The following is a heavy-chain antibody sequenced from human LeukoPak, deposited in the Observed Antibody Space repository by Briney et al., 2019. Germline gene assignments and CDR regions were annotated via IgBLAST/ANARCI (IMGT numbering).Heavy chain of an antibody. J-gene: IGHJ3*02. D-gene: IGHD2-21*02. CDR2: ISDVGTTQ. CDR1: GFTFSSYE. Sequence: GGSLRLSCAGSGFTFSSYELNWVRQDPGKGLEWVSYISDVGTTQHYADSVKGRFTISRDNVKNSVFLQMKSLTAEDTAVYYCARDRSKVTAYDDALDMWGQGTMVIVSS. CDR3: ARDRSKVTAYDDALDM. V-gene: IGHV3-48*03.